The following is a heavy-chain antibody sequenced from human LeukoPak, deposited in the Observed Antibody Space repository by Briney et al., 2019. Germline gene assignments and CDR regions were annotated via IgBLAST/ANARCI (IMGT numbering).Heavy chain of an antibody. CDR3: ARGPRYSGYELNY. D-gene: IGHD5-12*01. Sequence: PSETLSLTCAVYGGSFSGYYWSWIRQPPRKGLEWIGEINHSGSTNYNPSLKSRVTISVDTSKNQFSLKLGSVTAADTAVYYCARGPRYSGYELNYWGQGTLVTVSS. J-gene: IGHJ4*02. V-gene: IGHV4-34*01. CDR1: GGSFSGYY. CDR2: INHSGST.